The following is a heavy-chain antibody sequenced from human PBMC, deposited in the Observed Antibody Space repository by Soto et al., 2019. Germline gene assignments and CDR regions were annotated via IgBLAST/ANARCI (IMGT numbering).Heavy chain of an antibody. CDR3: ARYSGKYQGPIDY. V-gene: IGHV3-30*03. CDR2: ISYDGSNK. J-gene: IGHJ4*02. Sequence: QVQLVESGGGVVQPGRSLRLSCAASGFTFSHYGIHWVRQAPGKGLEWLAVISYDGSNKHYADPVKGRFTVSRDNSKNTLYLQMNSLRAEYTAVYFCARYSGKYQGPIDYWGQGTLVTVSS. D-gene: IGHD1-26*01. CDR1: GFTFSHYG.